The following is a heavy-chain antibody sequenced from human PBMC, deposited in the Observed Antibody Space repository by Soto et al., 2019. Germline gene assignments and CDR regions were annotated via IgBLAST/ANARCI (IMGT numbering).Heavy chain of an antibody. Sequence: SETLSLTCTVSGGSISSGGYYWSWIRQHPGKGLEWIGYIYYSGSTYYNPSLKSRVTISVDTSKNQFSLKLSSVTVADTAVYYCARYGSGSYFPGYFDYWGQGTLVTVSS. V-gene: IGHV4-31*03. CDR2: IYYSGST. D-gene: IGHD3-10*01. CDR3: ARYGSGSYFPGYFDY. J-gene: IGHJ4*02. CDR1: GGSISSGGYY.